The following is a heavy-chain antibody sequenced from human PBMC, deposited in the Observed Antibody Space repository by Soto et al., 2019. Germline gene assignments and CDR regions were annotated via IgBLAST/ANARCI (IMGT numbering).Heavy chain of an antibody. J-gene: IGHJ4*02. CDR1: DGSVSSSSFH. CDR3: ARALPGVEIDS. V-gene: IGHV4-61*01. Sequence: QVQLQESGPGLVKPSATLSLTCTVSDGSVSSSSFHWNWIRPPPGKGVVWIGHIYYSGSTNYNSSLKGRVSMSGDTSMTQISLKRRSVTAADTAVYYCARALPGVEIDSWGQVNLVTVSS. D-gene: IGHD3-3*01. CDR2: IYYSGST.